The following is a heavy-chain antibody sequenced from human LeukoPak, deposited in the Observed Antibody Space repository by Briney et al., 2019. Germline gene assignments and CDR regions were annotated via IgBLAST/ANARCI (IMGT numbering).Heavy chain of an antibody. V-gene: IGHV3-48*03. J-gene: IGHJ5*02. D-gene: IGHD1-14*01. CDR2: ISSSGSTI. CDR1: GFTFSSYE. Sequence: GGSRRLSCAASGFTFSSYEMNWVRQSPGKGLEWVSYISSSGSTIYYADSVKGRFTISRDNAKNSLYLQMNSLRAEDTAVYYCARGHPNRWFAPWGQGTLVTVPS. CDR3: ARGHPNRWFAP.